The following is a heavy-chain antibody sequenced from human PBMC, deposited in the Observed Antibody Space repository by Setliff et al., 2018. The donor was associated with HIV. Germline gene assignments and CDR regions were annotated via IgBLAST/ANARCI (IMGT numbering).Heavy chain of an antibody. CDR1: GYTSTNYY. Sequence: ASVKVSCKASGYTSTNYYIHWVRQAPGQGLEWMGIINPSGGSTTYAQKFQGRVTMTRDTSTSTVYMELSSLRSEDTAVYYCARDAFDYTAYYYSYMDVWGKGTTVTVSS. CDR2: INPSGGST. D-gene: IGHD4-4*01. V-gene: IGHV1-46*01. J-gene: IGHJ6*03. CDR3: ARDAFDYTAYYYSYMDV.